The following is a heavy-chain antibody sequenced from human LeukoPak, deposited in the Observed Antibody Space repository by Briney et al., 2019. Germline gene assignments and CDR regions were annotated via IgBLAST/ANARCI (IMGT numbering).Heavy chain of an antibody. V-gene: IGHV4-39*07. CDR3: ARGGATQLRYFDWPLDY. CDR1: GGSISSSSYY. D-gene: IGHD3-9*01. Sequence: SETLSLTCTVSGGSISSSSYYWGWIRQPPGKGLEWIGSIYYSGSTYYNPSLKSRVTISVDTSKNQFSLKLSSVTAADTAVYYCARGGATQLRYFDWPLDYWGQGTLVTVSS. J-gene: IGHJ4*02. CDR2: IYYSGST.